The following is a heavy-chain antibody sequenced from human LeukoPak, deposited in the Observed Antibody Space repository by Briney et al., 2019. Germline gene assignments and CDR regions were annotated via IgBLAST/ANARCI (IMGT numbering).Heavy chain of an antibody. CDR1: GFSLSASGVG. CDR2: IYWDDDK. CDR3: AHNTGYSSIHDAFDI. J-gene: IGHJ3*02. Sequence: SGPTLVNPTQTLTLTCTFSGFSLSASGVGVGWIRQPPGKALEWLALIYWDDDKRYSPSLKTRLTITRGTSKNQVVLTMTNMDPVDTATYYCAHNTGYSSIHDAFDIWGQGTMVTVSS. D-gene: IGHD6-13*01. V-gene: IGHV2-5*02.